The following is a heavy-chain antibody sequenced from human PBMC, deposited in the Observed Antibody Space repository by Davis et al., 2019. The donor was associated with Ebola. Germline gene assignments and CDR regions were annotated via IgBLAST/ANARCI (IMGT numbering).Heavy chain of an antibody. J-gene: IGHJ4*02. D-gene: IGHD2-2*01. CDR2: ISSSSSYI. CDR1: GFTFSSYS. V-gene: IGHV3-21*01. Sequence: GESLKISCAASGFTFSSYSMNWVRQAPGKGPEWVSSISSSSSYIYYADSVKGRFTISRDNAKNSLYLQMNSLRAEDTAVYYCARDGLGYCSSTSCYEGRGYWGQGTLVTVSS. CDR3: ARDGLGYCSSTSCYEGRGY.